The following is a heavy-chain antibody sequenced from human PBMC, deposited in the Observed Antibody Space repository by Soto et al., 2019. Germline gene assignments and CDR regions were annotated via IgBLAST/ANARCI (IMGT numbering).Heavy chain of an antibody. CDR2: IYYSGST. CDR3: ARHLRAAGDPFDI. V-gene: IGHV4-59*08. J-gene: IGHJ3*02. CDR1: GGSISSYY. Sequence: PSETLSLTCTVSGGSISSYYWSWIRQPPGKGLEWIGYIYYSGSTNYNPSLKSRVTISVDTSKNQFSLKLSSVTAADTAVYYCARHLRAAGDPFDIWGKGKRATVPS. D-gene: IGHD6-25*01.